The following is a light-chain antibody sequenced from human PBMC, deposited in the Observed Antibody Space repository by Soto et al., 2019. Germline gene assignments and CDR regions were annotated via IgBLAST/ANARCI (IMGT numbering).Light chain of an antibody. CDR3: QQYGSASWT. J-gene: IGKJ1*01. Sequence: EIVLTQSPGTLSLSPGERATLSCRASQSVSSSYLDWYQQKPGQATRLLIYGASSRANGIPDRFSGSESETDFPLTISRLEPEDFAVYYCQQYGSASWTLGQGTKFELK. CDR1: QSVSSSY. V-gene: IGKV3-20*01. CDR2: GAS.